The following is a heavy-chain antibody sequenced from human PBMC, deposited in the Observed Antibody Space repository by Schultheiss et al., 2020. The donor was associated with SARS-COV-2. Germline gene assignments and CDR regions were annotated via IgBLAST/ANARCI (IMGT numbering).Heavy chain of an antibody. CDR1: GFTFSSYW. Sequence: GESLKISCAASGFTFSSYWMSWVRQAPGKGLEWVANIKQDGSEKYYVDSVKGRFTISRDNAKNSLYLQMNSLRAEDTAVYYCARAGYDADFDYWGQGTLVTVSS. J-gene: IGHJ4*02. CDR2: IKQDGSEK. CDR3: ARAGYDADFDY. V-gene: IGHV3-7*01. D-gene: IGHD5-12*01.